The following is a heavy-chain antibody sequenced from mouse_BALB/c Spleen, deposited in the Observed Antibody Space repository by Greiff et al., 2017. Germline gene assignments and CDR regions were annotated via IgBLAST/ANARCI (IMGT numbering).Heavy chain of an antibody. J-gene: IGHJ4*01. CDR1: GYTFTDYW. V-gene: IGHV1-69*01. Sequence: QVQLQQPGAELVMPGASVKMSCKASGYTFTDYWMNWVKQRPGQGLEWIGAIDTSDSYTSYNQKFKGKATLTVDESSSTAYMQLSSLTSEDSAVYYCARLDDYDYAMDYWGQGTSVTVSS. CDR3: ARLDDYDYAMDY. CDR2: IDTSDSYT. D-gene: IGHD2-4*01.